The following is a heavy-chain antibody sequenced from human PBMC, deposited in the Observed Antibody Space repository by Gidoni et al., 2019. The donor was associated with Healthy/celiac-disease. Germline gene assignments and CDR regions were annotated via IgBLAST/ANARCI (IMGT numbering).Heavy chain of an antibody. V-gene: IGHV4-39*01. J-gene: IGHJ1*01. CDR3: ARLERFGEFQR. Sequence: QLQLQESGPGLVKPSETLSLTCTVSGGSISSSSYYWGWIRQPPGKGLEWIGSIYYSGSTYYNPSLKSRVTISVDTSKNQFSLKLSSVTAADTAVYYCARLERFGEFQRWGQGTLVTVSS. CDR1: GGSISSSSYY. CDR2: IYYSGST. D-gene: IGHD3-10*01.